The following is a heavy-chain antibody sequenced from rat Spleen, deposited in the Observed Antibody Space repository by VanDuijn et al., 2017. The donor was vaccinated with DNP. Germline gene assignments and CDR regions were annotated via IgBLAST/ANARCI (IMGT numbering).Heavy chain of an antibody. D-gene: IGHD1-11*01. CDR1: GFNFTDNW. Sequence: EVKLVESGGGLVQPGKSLKLSCAASGFNFTDNWMGWVRLAPGKGLEWLGQINKDISTINHIPSLKEKTTISRDNVQNTLYLQMSKVGSEDTAIYYCAKGPNYGGWSDYFDYWGQGVMVTVSS. V-gene: IGHV4-2*01. CDR2: INKDISTI. J-gene: IGHJ2*01. CDR3: AKGPNYGGWSDYFDY.